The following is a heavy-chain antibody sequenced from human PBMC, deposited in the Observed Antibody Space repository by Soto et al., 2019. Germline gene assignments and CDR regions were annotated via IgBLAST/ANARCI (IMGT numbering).Heavy chain of an antibody. Sequence: GGSLRLSCAASGFTFSSYSMNWVRQAPGKGLEWVSYISSSSSTIYYADSVKGRFTISRDNAKNSLYLQMNSLRAEDTAVYYCARKRYSGYDDTLFDYWGQGTLVTVSS. J-gene: IGHJ4*02. V-gene: IGHV3-48*01. CDR3: ARKRYSGYDDTLFDY. D-gene: IGHD5-12*01. CDR1: GFTFSSYS. CDR2: ISSSSSTI.